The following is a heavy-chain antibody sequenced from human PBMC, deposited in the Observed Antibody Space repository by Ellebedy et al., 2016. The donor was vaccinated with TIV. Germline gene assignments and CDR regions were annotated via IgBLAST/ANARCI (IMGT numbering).Heavy chain of an antibody. CDR1: GYSFTSYW. J-gene: IGHJ4*02. V-gene: IGHV5-10-1*01. CDR3: ARHSSRVAEAGFEGY. CDR2: IDPSDSYT. Sequence: PGGSLRLSCKGSGYSFTSYWISWVRQMPGKGLEWMGRIDPSDSYTHYSPSFQGHVTISADKSISTAYLQWSVLKASDTAMYYCARHSSRVAEAGFEGYWGQGTLVTVSS. D-gene: IGHD6-19*01.